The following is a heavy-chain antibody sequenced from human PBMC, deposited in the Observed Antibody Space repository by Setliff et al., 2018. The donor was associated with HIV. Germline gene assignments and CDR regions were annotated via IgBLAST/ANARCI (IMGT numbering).Heavy chain of an antibody. J-gene: IGHJ6*03. CDR1: GYTFTSYG. Sequence: GASVKVSCKASGYTFTSYGISWVRQAPGQGLEWMGWISAHNGNTNYAQKLQGRVTMTTDTSTRTAYMELRSLRSDDTAVYYCARGRSSGWYAGRSYYYYMDVWGKGTTVTVSS. CDR2: ISAHNGNT. CDR3: ARGRSSGWYAGRSYYYYMDV. D-gene: IGHD6-19*01. V-gene: IGHV1-18*01.